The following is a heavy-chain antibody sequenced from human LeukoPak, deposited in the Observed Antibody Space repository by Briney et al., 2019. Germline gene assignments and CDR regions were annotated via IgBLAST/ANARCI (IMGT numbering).Heavy chain of an antibody. Sequence: PSETLSLTCTVSGGSISSGGYFWNWIRQLTGKGLEWIGYIYSSGSTYNPSLKSRVIISLDTSKNQFSLKLNSVTAADTAVYYCARGGKKTAMVTSWGQGTLVTVPS. V-gene: IGHV4-31*03. CDR1: GGSISSGGYF. J-gene: IGHJ4*02. CDR2: IYSSGST. D-gene: IGHD5-18*01. CDR3: ARGGKKTAMVTS.